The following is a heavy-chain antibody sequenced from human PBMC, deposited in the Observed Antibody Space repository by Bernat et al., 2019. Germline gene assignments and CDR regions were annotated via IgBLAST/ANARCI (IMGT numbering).Heavy chain of an antibody. Sequence: QVQLVQSGAEVKKPGASVKVSCKASGYTFTSYDINWVRQATGQGLEWMGWMNPNSGNTGDAQKVQGRVTMTRNTSISTAYMELSSLRSEDTAVYYCARPRIAARLFCGFWLDPWGHGTLVTVSS. CDR1: GYTFTSYD. J-gene: IGHJ5*02. D-gene: IGHD6-6*01. V-gene: IGHV1-8*01. CDR2: MNPNSGNT. CDR3: ARPRIAARLFCGFWLDP.